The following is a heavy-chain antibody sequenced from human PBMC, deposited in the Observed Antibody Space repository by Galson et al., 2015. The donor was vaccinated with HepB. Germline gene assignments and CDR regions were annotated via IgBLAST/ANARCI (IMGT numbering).Heavy chain of an antibody. Sequence: SLRLSCAASGFTFSSYSMNWVRQAPGKGLEWVSSNSSSSSYIYYADSVKGRFTISRDNAKNSLYLQMNSLRAEDTAVYYCAKPSEWELLRPFDYWGQGTLVTVSS. V-gene: IGHV3-21*01. CDR1: GFTFSSYS. J-gene: IGHJ4*02. CDR2: NSSSSSYI. D-gene: IGHD1-26*01. CDR3: AKPSEWELLRPFDY.